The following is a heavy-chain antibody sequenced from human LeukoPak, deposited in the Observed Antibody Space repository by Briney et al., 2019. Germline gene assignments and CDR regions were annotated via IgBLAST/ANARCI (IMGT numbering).Heavy chain of an antibody. CDR1: GFTVSSNY. Sequence: GGSLRLSCAASGFTVSSNYMSWVRQAPGKGLEWVSVIYSGGSTYYADSVKGRFTISRDNSKNTLYLQMNSLRAEDTAVYYCARGAALRPFDYWRQGTLVTVSS. D-gene: IGHD6-13*01. CDR3: ARGAALRPFDY. V-gene: IGHV3-53*01. J-gene: IGHJ4*02. CDR2: IYSGGST.